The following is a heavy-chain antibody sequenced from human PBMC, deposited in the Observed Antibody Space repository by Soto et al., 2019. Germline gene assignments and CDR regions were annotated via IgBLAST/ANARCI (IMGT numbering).Heavy chain of an antibody. Sequence: ASVKVSCKASGYTFTSYYMHWVRQAPGQGLEWMGIINPSGGSTSYAQKFQGRVTMTRDTSTSTVYMELSSLRSEDTAVYYCARDYLGMDSSGWSNYYYYGMDVWGQGTRSPSP. D-gene: IGHD6-19*01. CDR3: ARDYLGMDSSGWSNYYYYGMDV. V-gene: IGHV1-46*01. CDR2: INPSGGST. J-gene: IGHJ6*02. CDR1: GYTFTSYY.